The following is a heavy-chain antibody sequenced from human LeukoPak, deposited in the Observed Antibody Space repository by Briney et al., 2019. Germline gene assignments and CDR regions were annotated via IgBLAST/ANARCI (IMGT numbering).Heavy chain of an antibody. D-gene: IGHD6-19*01. CDR1: GFTFSTYT. J-gene: IGHJ4*02. CDR2: ISGSGGGT. Sequence: PGGSLRLSCAASGFTFSTYTMTWVRQAPGKGLEWVSGISGSGGGTYYADSVKGRFTISRDNSKNTLFLQMNSLRAEDTAIYYCAKERYNNGWHYFDYWGQGTLVTVSS. CDR3: AKERYNNGWHYFDY. V-gene: IGHV3-23*01.